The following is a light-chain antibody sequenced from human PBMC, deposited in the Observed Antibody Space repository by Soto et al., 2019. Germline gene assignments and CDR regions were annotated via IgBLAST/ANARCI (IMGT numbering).Light chain of an antibody. CDR2: EVS. CDR3: TSYTSSSTPDV. J-gene: IGLJ1*01. CDR1: SRDVGGYNY. Sequence: QSALTQPASVSGSPGQSITISCTGTSRDVGGYNYVSWYQQHPGKAPKLLIYEVSNRPPGVSSRFSGSKSGNTASLTISGLQAEDEADYYCTSYTSSSTPDVFGTGTKLTVL. V-gene: IGLV2-14*01.